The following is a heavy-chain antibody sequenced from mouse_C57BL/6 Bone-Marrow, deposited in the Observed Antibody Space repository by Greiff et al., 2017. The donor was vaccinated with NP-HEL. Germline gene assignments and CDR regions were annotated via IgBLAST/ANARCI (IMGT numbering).Heavy chain of an antibody. CDR2: LWRGGST. V-gene: IGHV2-5*01. CDR1: GFSLTSYG. CDR3: AKNRGYSNYYAMDY. Sequence: QVQLKQSGPGLVQPSQSLSITCTVSGFSLTSYGVHWVRQSPGKGLEWLGVLWRGGSTDYNAAFMSRLSITKDNSKSQVFFKMNSLQADDTAIYYCAKNRGYSNYYAMDYWGQGTSVTVSS. D-gene: IGHD2-5*01. J-gene: IGHJ4*01.